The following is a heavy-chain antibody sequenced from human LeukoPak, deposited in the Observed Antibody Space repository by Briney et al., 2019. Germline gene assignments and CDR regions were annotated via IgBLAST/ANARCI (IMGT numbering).Heavy chain of an antibody. Sequence: PGGSLRLSCAASGFTFSSYSMNWVRQAPGKGLEWVSSISSSSTYIYYADSVKGRFTISRDNAKNSLYLQMNSLRAEDTAFYYYARRYYDSSGTVLDYWGQGTLVTVSS. CDR3: ARRYYDSSGTVLDY. D-gene: IGHD3-22*01. V-gene: IGHV3-21*01. CDR2: ISSSSTYI. J-gene: IGHJ4*02. CDR1: GFTFSSYS.